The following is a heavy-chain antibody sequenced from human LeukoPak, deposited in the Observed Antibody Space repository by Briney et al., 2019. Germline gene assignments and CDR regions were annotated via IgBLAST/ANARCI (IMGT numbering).Heavy chain of an antibody. D-gene: IGHD6-19*01. CDR2: IWFDGKNT. J-gene: IGHJ4*02. V-gene: IGHV3-33*01. CDR1: GFTFSTHA. CDR3: TRDPPSSGWSFDY. Sequence: GGSLRLSCAASGFTFSTHAMHWVRQAPAKGLEWVAMIWFDGKNTHYVDSVKGRFTISRDNSKNTVDLRMDSLRAEDTAVYYCTRDPPSSGWSFDYWGQGTLVTVSS.